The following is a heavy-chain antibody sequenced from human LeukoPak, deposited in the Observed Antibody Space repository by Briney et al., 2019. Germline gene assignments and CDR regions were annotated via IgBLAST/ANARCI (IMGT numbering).Heavy chain of an antibody. CDR1: GFTFDDYA. Sequence: PGGSLRLSCAASGFTFDDYAMHWVRQAPGKGLEWVANIKQDGSEKYYVDSVKGRFTISRDNAKNSLYLQMNSLRAEDTAVYYCARDITIFGVVSNWFDPWGQGTLVTVSS. CDR2: IKQDGSEK. J-gene: IGHJ5*02. CDR3: ARDITIFGVVSNWFDP. D-gene: IGHD3-3*01. V-gene: IGHV3-7*01.